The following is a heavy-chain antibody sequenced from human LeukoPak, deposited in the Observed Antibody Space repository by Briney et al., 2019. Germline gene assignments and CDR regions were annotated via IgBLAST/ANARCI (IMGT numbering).Heavy chain of an antibody. J-gene: IGHJ4*02. CDR3: ARGSSSHKEGEFDY. CDR2: IYYSGST. V-gene: IGHV4-59*01. CDR1: GGSISSYY. Sequence: KPSETLSLTCTVSGGSISSYYWSWIRQPPGKGLEWIGYIYYSGSTNYNPSLKSRVTISVDTSKNQFSLKLSSVTAADTAVYYCARGSSSHKEGEFDYWGQGTLVTVSS. D-gene: IGHD6-13*01.